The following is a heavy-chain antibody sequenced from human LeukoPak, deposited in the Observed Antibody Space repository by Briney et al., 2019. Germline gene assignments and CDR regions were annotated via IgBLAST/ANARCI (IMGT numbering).Heavy chain of an antibody. CDR1: GGSFSGYY. CDR2: INHSGST. CDR3: ARHYDFKGMAV. V-gene: IGHV4-34*01. Sequence: SETLSLTCAVYGGSFSGYYWSWIRQPPGKGLEWIGEINHSGSTNYNPSLKSRVTISVDTSKNQFSLKLSSVTAADTAVYYCARHYDFKGMAVWGQGTTVTVSS. J-gene: IGHJ6*02. D-gene: IGHD3-3*01.